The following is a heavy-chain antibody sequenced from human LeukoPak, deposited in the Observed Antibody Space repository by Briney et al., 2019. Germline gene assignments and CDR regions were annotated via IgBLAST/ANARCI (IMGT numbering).Heavy chain of an antibody. CDR2: ISSSGSTI. D-gene: IGHD1-26*01. J-gene: IGHJ4*02. CDR1: KFTFSSYC. V-gene: IGHV3-48*03. CDR3: ARLVYSGSYFDY. Sequence: GGSLRLSCAASKFTFSSYCMNWVRQAPGKGLEWVSYISSSGSTIYYADSVKGRFTISRDNAKNSLYLQMNSLRAEDTAVYYCARLVYSGSYFDYWGQGTLVTVSS.